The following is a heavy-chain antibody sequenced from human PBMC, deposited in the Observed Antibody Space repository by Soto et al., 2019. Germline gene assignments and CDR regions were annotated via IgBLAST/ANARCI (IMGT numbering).Heavy chain of an antibody. CDR3: AKDRGETWLVLDY. J-gene: IGHJ4*02. D-gene: IGHD3-16*01. CDR1: GFTFSNYA. V-gene: IGHV3-23*01. CDR2: ISVTGGTT. Sequence: GGSLRLSCAASGFTFSNYAMNWVRQAPGKGLEWVSTISVTGGTTYYADSVKGRFTISRDNSQNTLYLQMNSLRADDTAIYYCAKDRGETWLVLDYWGQGTLVTVSS.